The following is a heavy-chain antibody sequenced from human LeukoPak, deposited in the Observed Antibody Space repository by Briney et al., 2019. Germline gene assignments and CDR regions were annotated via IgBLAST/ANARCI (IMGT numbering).Heavy chain of an antibody. D-gene: IGHD3-10*01. CDR1: GFTFSTYW. Sequence: GGSLRLSCAASGFTFSTYWMTWVRQAPGKGLEWVANIQHDGTKGYYVDSLKGRFTISRDNAKNSLYLQMNSLRAEDTAVYYCARAISGRYDYWGQGTLVTVSS. V-gene: IGHV3-7*03. CDR2: IQHDGTKG. J-gene: IGHJ4*02. CDR3: ARAISGRYDY.